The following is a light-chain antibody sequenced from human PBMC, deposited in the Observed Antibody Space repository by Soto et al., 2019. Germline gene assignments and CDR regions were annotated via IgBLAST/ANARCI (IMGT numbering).Light chain of an antibody. V-gene: IGKV3-20*01. J-gene: IGKJ1*01. CDR1: QSVSSSY. CDR3: QQYGSSPWT. CDR2: GAS. Sequence: EIVLTQSPGTLSLSPGERATLSCRASQSVSSSYLAWYQQKPGQAPRLLIYGASSRATGIPDRFSGSGDGTAFTLTISRLEPEDFAVYYCQQYGSSPWTFGQGTKVEIK.